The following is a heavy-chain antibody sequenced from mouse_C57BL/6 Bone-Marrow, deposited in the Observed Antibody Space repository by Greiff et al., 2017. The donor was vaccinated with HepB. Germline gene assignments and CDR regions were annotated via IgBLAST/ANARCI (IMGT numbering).Heavy chain of an antibody. V-gene: IGHV2-6*01. J-gene: IGHJ4*01. Sequence: VQRVESGPGLVAPSQSLSITCTVSGFSLTSYGVDWVRQSPGKGLEWLGVIWGVGSTNYNSALKSRLSISKDNSKSQVFLKMNSLQTDDTAMYYCARGDGNSPYAMDYWGQGTSVTVSS. CDR2: IWGVGST. CDR3: ARGDGNSPYAMDY. CDR1: GFSLTSYG. D-gene: IGHD2-1*01.